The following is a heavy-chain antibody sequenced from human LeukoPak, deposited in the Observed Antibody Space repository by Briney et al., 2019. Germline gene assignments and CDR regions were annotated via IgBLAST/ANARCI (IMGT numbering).Heavy chain of an antibody. CDR2: VNPNSGGT. CDR3: ASFNYGGVDY. J-gene: IGHJ4*02. D-gene: IGHD4-11*01. V-gene: IGHV1-2*02. Sequence: ASVKVSCKASGYTVTEYYMHWVRQAPGQGLEWMGWVNPNSGGTSYAQKFQGRVTLTRDTSISTAYIELSSLRFDDTAVYYCASFNYGGVDYWGQGTLVTVSS. CDR1: GYTVTEYY.